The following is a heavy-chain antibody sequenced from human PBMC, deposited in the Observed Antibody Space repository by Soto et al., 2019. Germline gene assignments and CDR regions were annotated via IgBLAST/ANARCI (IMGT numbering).Heavy chain of an antibody. CDR1: GFTFSSYA. V-gene: IGHV3-23*01. CDR2: ISGSGGST. Sequence: GGSLRLSCAASGFTFSSYAMSWVRQAPEKGLEWVSAISGSGGSTYYADSVKGRFTISRDNSKNTLYLQMNSLRAGDTAVYYCAKGRRDYSYYFDYWGQGTLVTVSS. J-gene: IGHJ4*02. D-gene: IGHD4-17*01. CDR3: AKGRRDYSYYFDY.